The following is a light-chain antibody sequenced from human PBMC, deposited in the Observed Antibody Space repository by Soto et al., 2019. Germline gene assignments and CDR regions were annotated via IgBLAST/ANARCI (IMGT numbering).Light chain of an antibody. J-gene: IGKJ2*01. CDR3: QQYDNLPPYT. CDR2: GAS. CDR1: QDIRNY. Sequence: DIQMTQSPSSLSASVGDRVTITCQASQDIRNYLNWYQQKPGKAPKLLIYGASNLETGVPSRFSGSGSGTDFTFTISILQPEDTATYYCQQYDNLPPYTFGQGTKLEIK. V-gene: IGKV1-33*01.